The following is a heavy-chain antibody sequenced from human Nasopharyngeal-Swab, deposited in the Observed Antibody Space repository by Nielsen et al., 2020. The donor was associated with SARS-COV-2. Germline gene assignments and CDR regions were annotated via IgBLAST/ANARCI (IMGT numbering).Heavy chain of an antibody. CDR1: GFTFSDYY. D-gene: IGHD3-3*01. CDR3: ARDRAIFGVETVGY. J-gene: IGHJ4*02. Sequence: GESLKISCAASGFTFSDYYMSWIRQAPGKGLEWVSYISSSGSTMYYADSVKGRFTISRDNAKNSLYLQMNSLRAEDTAVYYCARDRAIFGVETVGYWGQGTLVTVSS. V-gene: IGHV3-11*01. CDR2: ISSSGSTM.